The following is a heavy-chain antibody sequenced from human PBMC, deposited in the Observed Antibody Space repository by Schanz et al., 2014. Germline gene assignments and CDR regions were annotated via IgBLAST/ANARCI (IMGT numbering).Heavy chain of an antibody. Sequence: QVQLQESGPGLVKPSETLSLTCTVSGVSIGGYYWSWIRQPPGKGLEWIGYIFFSGSTTYNPSFNSRVTISVDMSKTQFAVTLSSVTAADTAVYYCARLGVGDKAYYYYGTDVWGQGTTVLVSS. V-gene: IGHV4-59*08. CDR1: GVSIGGYY. CDR3: ARLGVGDKAYYYYGTDV. D-gene: IGHD1-26*01. J-gene: IGHJ6*02. CDR2: IFFSGST.